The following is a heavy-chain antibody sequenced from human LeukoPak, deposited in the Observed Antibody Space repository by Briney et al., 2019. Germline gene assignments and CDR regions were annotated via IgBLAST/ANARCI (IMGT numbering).Heavy chain of an antibody. CDR1: GFTFRDYG. CDR3: ARDQGGVGY. J-gene: IGHJ4*02. Sequence: GGSLRLSCAASGFTFRDYGMSWVRQAPGKGLEWVSSINTEGVNTHYSDSVKGRFTISRDNLKNTLYLQMNSLRAEDTAVYYCARDQGGVGYWGQGTLVTVSS. CDR2: INTEGVNT. V-gene: IGHV3-23*01. D-gene: IGHD3-16*01.